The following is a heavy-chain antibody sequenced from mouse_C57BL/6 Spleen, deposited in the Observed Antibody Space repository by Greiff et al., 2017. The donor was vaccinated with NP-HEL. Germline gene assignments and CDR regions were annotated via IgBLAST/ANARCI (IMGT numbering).Heavy chain of an antibody. V-gene: IGHV5-9-1*02. CDR2: ISSGGDYI. J-gene: IGHJ2*01. D-gene: IGHD1-1*01. CDR3: TREAGYYGSSYENYFDY. Sequence: EVKLVESGEGLVKPGGSLKLSCAASGFTFSSYAMSWVRQTPEKRLEWVAYISSGGDYIYYADTVKGRFTISRDNARNTLYLQMSSLKSEDTAMYYCTREAGYYGSSYENYFDYWGQGTTLTVSS. CDR1: GFTFSSYA.